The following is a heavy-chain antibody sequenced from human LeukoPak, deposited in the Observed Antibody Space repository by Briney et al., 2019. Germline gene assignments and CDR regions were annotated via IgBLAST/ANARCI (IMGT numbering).Heavy chain of an antibody. V-gene: IGHV3-64*01. CDR3: ARVTNSAFDI. D-gene: IGHD4-23*01. CDR2: ISSNGGNT. Sequence: GGSLRLSRAASGFTFSSYAMHWVRQAPGKGLEYVSAISSNGGNTYYANSVKGSFTISRDNSKNTLYIQMGSLRAEDMAVYYCARVTNSAFDIWGQGTMVTVSS. CDR1: GFTFSSYA. J-gene: IGHJ3*02.